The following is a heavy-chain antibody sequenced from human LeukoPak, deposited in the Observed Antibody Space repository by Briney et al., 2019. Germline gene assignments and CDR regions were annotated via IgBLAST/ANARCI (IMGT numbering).Heavy chain of an antibody. Sequence: SETLSLTCTVSGGSISSYYWSWIRQPAGKGLEWIGRIYTSGSTNYNPSLKSRVTMSVDTSKNQFSLKLSSVTAADTAVYYCARDSCTNGVCYTYFDYWGQGTPVTVSS. CDR2: IYTSGST. CDR1: GGSISSYY. D-gene: IGHD2-8*01. CDR3: ARDSCTNGVCYTYFDY. V-gene: IGHV4-4*07. J-gene: IGHJ4*02.